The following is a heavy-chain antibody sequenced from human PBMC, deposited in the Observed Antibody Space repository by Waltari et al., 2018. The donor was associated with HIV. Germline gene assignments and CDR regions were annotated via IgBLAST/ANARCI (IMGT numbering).Heavy chain of an antibody. V-gene: IGHV3-7*01. CDR1: EFTFNHYL. J-gene: IGHJ4*02. CDR3: AREALYDSSGYYFDY. D-gene: IGHD3-22*01. Sequence: EVQLVESGGGVVQPGGSLSLSCAASEFTFNHYLMTWVRPAPGKGLEWLANVKQDESEKYYVDSVKGRCTISRDNAKNSLFLQMNSLRAEATAVYYCAREALYDSSGYYFDYWGQGPLVTVSS. CDR2: VKQDESEK.